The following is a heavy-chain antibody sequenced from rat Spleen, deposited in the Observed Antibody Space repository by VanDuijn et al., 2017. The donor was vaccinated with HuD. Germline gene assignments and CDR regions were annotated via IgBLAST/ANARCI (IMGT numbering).Heavy chain of an antibody. V-gene: IGHV5-7*01. CDR1: GFTFSDYN. D-gene: IGHD1-9*01. Sequence: EVQLVESDGGLVQPGRSLKLSCAASGFTFSDYNMAWVRQAPGKGLEWIASITNTGDSTYYLDSVKGRFTISRNNAKTTLYLQMSSLRSEDTATYYCARRHYGYTDYFDYWGQGVMVTVSS. J-gene: IGHJ2*01. CDR3: ARRHYGYTDYFDY. CDR2: ITNTGDST.